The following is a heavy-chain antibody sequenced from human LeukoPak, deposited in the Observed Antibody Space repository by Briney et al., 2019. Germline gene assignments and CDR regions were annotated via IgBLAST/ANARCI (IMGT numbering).Heavy chain of an antibody. CDR1: GGTFSSYA. CDR3: ARVGYYYYYYMDV. Sequence: PWASVKVSCKASGGTFSSYAISWVRQAPGQGLEWMGWINPNSGGTNYAQKFQGRVTMTRDTSISTAYTELSRLRSDDTAVYYCARVGYYYYYYMDVWGKGTTVTVSS. CDR2: INPNSGGT. J-gene: IGHJ6*03. V-gene: IGHV1-2*02.